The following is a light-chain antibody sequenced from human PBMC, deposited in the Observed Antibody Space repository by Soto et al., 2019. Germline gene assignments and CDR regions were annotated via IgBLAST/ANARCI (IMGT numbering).Light chain of an antibody. CDR2: GAS. J-gene: IGKJ5*01. CDR1: QSVHSN. Sequence: EIVMTQSPASLSVSPGQRVTLSCRASQSVHSNLAWYQQKPGQPPRLLIHGASIRATGIPDRFSGSGSETDFTLTISRLEPEDFALYYCQQYGSSAPITFGRGTRLEIK. CDR3: QQYGSSAPIT. V-gene: IGKV3-20*01.